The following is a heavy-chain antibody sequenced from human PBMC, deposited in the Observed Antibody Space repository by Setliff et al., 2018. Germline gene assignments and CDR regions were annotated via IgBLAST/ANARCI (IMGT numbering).Heavy chain of an antibody. D-gene: IGHD2-2*01. CDR3: ASCRYQVPYNY. V-gene: IGHV4-4*02. Sequence: SETLSLTCTVSGGSISSSNWWTWVRQPPGKGLEWIGEIYHSGSINYNPSLKSRVSISVDTSKNQFSLKLNSVTAADTGVYYCASCRYQVPYNYWGQGTLVTSPQ. J-gene: IGHJ4*02. CDR1: GGSISSSNW. CDR2: IYHSGSI.